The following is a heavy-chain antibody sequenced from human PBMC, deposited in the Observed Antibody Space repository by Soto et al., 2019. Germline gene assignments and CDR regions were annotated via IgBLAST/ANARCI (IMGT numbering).Heavy chain of an antibody. V-gene: IGHV3-15*07. CDR3: TTDLVAVAGPRDERDY. CDR1: GFTFSNAW. J-gene: IGHJ4*02. CDR2: IKSKTDGGTT. Sequence: GGSLRLSCAASGFTFSNAWMNWVRQAPGKGLEWVGRIKSKTDGGTTDYTAPVKGRFTISRDDSKNTLYLQMNSLKTEDTAVYYCTTDLVAVAGPRDERDYWGQGTLVTVSS. D-gene: IGHD6-19*01.